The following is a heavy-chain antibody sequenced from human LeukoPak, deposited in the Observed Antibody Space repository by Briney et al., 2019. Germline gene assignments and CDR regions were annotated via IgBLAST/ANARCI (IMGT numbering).Heavy chain of an antibody. J-gene: IGHJ2*01. D-gene: IGHD3-10*01. CDR2: IYSGGTT. V-gene: IGHV3-53*01. CDR3: ARNTDYYGSGTYGYFDH. CDR1: GLAVSSTF. Sequence: GSLRLSCAPSGLAVSSTFMSWVRQAPRSGLEWVSIIYSGGTTHYADSVKGRFTISRDNAKNMLYLQMDSLRVGDTAIYYCARNTDYYGSGTYGYFDHWGRGTLVTVS.